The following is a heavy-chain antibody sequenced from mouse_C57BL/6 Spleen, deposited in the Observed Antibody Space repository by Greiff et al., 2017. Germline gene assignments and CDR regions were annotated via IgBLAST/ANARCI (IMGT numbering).Heavy chain of an antibody. D-gene: IGHD4-1*01. Sequence: QVQLQQSGAELVRPGASVTLSCKASGYTFTDYEMHWVKQTPVHGLEWIGAIDPETGGTAYNQKFKGKAILTADKSSSTAYMELRSLTSEDSAVYYCTRRGWDAWYYDVWGTGTTVTVSS. V-gene: IGHV1-15*01. J-gene: IGHJ1*03. CDR3: TRRGWDAWYYDV. CDR2: IDPETGGT. CDR1: GYTFTDYE.